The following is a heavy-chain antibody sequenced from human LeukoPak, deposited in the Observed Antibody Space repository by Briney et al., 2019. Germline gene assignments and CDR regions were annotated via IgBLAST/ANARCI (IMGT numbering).Heavy chain of an antibody. CDR2: IYYSGST. Sequence: SETLSLTCTVSGGSISSYYWSWIRQPPGKGLEWIGYIYYSGSTNYNPSLKSRVTISVDTPKNQFSLKLSSVTAADTAVYYCARAATGVTPFDYWGQGTLVTVSS. CDR1: GGSISSYY. CDR3: ARAATGVTPFDY. D-gene: IGHD5-18*01. J-gene: IGHJ4*02. V-gene: IGHV4-59*01.